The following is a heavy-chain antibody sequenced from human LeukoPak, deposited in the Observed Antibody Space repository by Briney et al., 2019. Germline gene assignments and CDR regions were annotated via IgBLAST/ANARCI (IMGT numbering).Heavy chain of an antibody. CDR1: GGTFSSYT. D-gene: IGHD2-2*01. Sequence: SVKVSCKASGGTFSSYTISWVRQAPGQGLEWMGRIIPILGIANYAQKFQGRVTITADKSTSTAYMELSSLRSEDTAVYYCASSADIVVVPADKQWGQGTLVTVSS. CDR3: ASSADIVVVPADKQ. J-gene: IGHJ4*02. V-gene: IGHV1-69*02. CDR2: IIPILGIA.